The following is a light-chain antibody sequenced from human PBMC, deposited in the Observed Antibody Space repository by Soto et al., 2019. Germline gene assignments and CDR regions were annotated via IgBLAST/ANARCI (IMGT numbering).Light chain of an antibody. CDR2: AAS. CDR3: QQSFTTPS. Sequence: DIQMTQSPSSLSASVGDRVTITCRASQGIKNDLGWYQQKPGKAPKRLIYAASSLQSGVPSRFSGSRSGTDFTLTISSMKPEDFATYYCQQSFTTPSFGQGTRLEIK. CDR1: QGIKND. V-gene: IGKV1-39*01. J-gene: IGKJ5*01.